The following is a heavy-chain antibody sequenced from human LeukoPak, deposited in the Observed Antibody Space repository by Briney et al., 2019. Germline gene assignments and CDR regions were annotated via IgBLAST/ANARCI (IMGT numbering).Heavy chain of an antibody. J-gene: IGHJ4*02. D-gene: IGHD3-3*01. Sequence: ASVKVSCKASGYTFTNYGINWVRQAPGQGLEWMGWISGYNGNTKYVQKFQGRVTMTRDTSTSTVYMELSSLRSEDTAVYYCARDLGRAYDFWSGYWATPDYWGQGTLVTVSS. V-gene: IGHV1-18*01. CDR1: GYTFTNYG. CDR2: ISGYNGNT. CDR3: ARDLGRAYDFWSGYWATPDY.